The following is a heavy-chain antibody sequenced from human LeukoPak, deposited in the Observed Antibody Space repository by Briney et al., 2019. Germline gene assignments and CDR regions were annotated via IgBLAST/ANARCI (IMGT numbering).Heavy chain of an antibody. CDR1: GVSISSHY. D-gene: IGHD3-3*01. CDR2: IYDSEST. CDR3: ARVLQNYYYLDV. J-gene: IGHJ6*03. V-gene: IGHV4-59*11. Sequence: SETLSLTCTVSGVSISSHYWSWVRQPPGKGLEWIGNIYDSESTHYKSSLKSRVTTSVDTSKNQFSLRLRSVTAADTAVYYCARVLQNYYYLDVWGKGTTVTVSS.